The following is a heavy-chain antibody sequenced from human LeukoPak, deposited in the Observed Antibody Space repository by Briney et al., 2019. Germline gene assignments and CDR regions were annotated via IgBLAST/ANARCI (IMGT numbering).Heavy chain of an antibody. V-gene: IGHV5-51*01. D-gene: IGHD2-21*01. Sequence: GESLKISCKGSGYSFTSYWIGWVRQMPGKGLEWMGIIYPGDSDTRYSPSLQGQVTISADKSISTAYLQWSSLKASDTAMYYCATIILWPPEGFDYWGQGTLVTVSS. J-gene: IGHJ4*02. CDR3: ATIILWPPEGFDY. CDR2: IYPGDSDT. CDR1: GYSFTSYW.